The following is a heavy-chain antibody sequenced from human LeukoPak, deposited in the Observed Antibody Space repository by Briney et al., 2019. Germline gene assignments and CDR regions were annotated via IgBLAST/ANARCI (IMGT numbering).Heavy chain of an antibody. V-gene: IGHV1-69*05. CDR1: GGTFSSYA. Sequence: SSVKVSCKASGGTFSSYAISWVRQAPGQGLEWMGGIIPIFGTANYAQKFQGRVTITTDESTSTAYMELSSLRSEDTAVYYCARVGSFVFGYSYGSSAFDIWGQGTMVTVFS. CDR2: IIPIFGTA. D-gene: IGHD5-18*01. J-gene: IGHJ3*02. CDR3: ARVGSFVFGYSYGSSAFDI.